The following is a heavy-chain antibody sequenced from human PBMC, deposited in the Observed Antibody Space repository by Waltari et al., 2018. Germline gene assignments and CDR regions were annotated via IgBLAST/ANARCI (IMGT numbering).Heavy chain of an antibody. CDR1: GYSFTSYW. CDR3: ARHLLYGSGSYYSEERMDV. Sequence: EVQLVQSGAEVKKPGESLKISCKGSGYSFTSYWIGWVRQMPGKGLEWMGIIYPGDSDTRYSPSFQGQVTISADKSISTAYLQWSSLKASDTAMYYCARHLLYGSGSYYSEERMDVWGQGTTVTVSS. J-gene: IGHJ6*02. CDR2: IYPGDSDT. V-gene: IGHV5-51*01. D-gene: IGHD3-10*01.